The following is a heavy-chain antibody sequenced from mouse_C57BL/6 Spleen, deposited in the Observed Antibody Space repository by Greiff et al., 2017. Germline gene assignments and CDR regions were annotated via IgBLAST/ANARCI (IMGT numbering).Heavy chain of an antibody. V-gene: IGHV1-61*01. J-gene: IGHJ2*01. Sequence: QVHVKQPGAELVRPGSSVKLSCKASGYTFTSYWMDWVKQRPGQGLEWIGNIYPSDSETHYNQKFKDKATLTVDKSSSTAYMQLSSLTSEDSAVYYCARHDYGSTSFDYWGQGTTLTVSS. CDR2: IYPSDSET. D-gene: IGHD1-1*01. CDR1: GYTFTSYW. CDR3: ARHDYGSTSFDY.